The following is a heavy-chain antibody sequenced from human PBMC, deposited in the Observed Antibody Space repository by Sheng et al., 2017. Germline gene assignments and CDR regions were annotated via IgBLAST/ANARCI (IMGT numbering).Heavy chain of an antibody. D-gene: IGHD4-17*01. CDR1: GGTFSSYA. J-gene: IGHJ6*03. V-gene: IGHV1-69*05. CDR3: ARVQGYGDYVHYYYYMDV. Sequence: QVQLVQSGAEVKKPGSSVKVSCKASGGTFSSYAISWVRQAPGQGLEWMGGIIPIFGTANYAQKFQGRVTITTDESTSTAYMELSSLRSEDTAVYYCARVQGYGDYVHYYYYMDVWGKGTTVTVSS. CDR2: IIPIFGTA.